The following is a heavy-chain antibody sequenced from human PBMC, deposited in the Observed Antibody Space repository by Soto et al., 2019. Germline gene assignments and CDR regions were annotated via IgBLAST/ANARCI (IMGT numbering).Heavy chain of an antibody. J-gene: IGHJ4*02. Sequence: QVQLQESGPGLVKPSQTLSLTCTVSGGSISSGDYYWSWIRQPPGKGLEWIGYIYYSGSTYYNPSLKVRFTIPVETSKNQFSLKLSSVTAADTAVYYCARELMIDGSGSHGYWGQGTLVTVSS. CDR3: ARELMIDGSGSHGY. D-gene: IGHD3-10*01. V-gene: IGHV4-30-4*01. CDR1: GGSISSGDYY. CDR2: IYYSGST.